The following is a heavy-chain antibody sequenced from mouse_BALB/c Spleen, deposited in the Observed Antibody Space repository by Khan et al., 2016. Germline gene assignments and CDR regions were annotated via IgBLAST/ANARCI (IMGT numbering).Heavy chain of an antibody. J-gene: IGHJ2*01. CDR3: ARLHYYGYMNY. CDR2: INPDSSTI. D-gene: IGHD1-2*01. Sequence: EVKLLESGGGLVQPGGSLKLFCAASGFDFSRYWMSWVRQAPGKGLEWIGEINPDSSTINYTPSLKDKFIISRDNAKNTLYLQMSKVRSEDTALYFCARLHYYGYMNYWGQGTTLTVSS. V-gene: IGHV4-1*02. CDR1: GFDFSRYW.